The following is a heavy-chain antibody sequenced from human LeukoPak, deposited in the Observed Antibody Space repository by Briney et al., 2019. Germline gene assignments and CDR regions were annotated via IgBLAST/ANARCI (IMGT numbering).Heavy chain of an antibody. CDR1: GFTLGAM. CDR3: AKYRGFGDSYDS. Sequence: PGGSLRLSCTASGFTLGAMRWLRQAPGKGLEWVSTIGDSGGSTYYADSVKGRFTISRDNSKNTLYLQMNSLRAEDSAVYYCAKYRGFGDSYDSWGQGTPVTVSS. J-gene: IGHJ4*02. V-gene: IGHV3-23*01. D-gene: IGHD3-10*01. CDR2: IGDSGGST.